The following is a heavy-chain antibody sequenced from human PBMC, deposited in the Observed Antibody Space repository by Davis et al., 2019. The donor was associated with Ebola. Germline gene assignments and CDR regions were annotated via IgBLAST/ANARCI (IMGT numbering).Heavy chain of an antibody. CDR3: AKDTSNIWFDI. D-gene: IGHD1-26*01. CDR2: ISSSSYYI. Sequence: PGGSLRLSCAASGFTFSSYSMNWVRQAPGKGLEWVSSISSSSYYIYYADSLKGRFTISRDNSRNTLYLQMNGLRVEDTAIYYCAKDTSNIWFDIWGQGTNVTVSS. J-gene: IGHJ3*02. CDR1: GFTFSSYS. V-gene: IGHV3-21*04.